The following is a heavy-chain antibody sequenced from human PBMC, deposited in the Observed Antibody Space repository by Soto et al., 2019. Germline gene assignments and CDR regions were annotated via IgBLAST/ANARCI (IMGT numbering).Heavy chain of an antibody. V-gene: IGHV3-23*01. Sequence: PGGSLRLSCAASGFTFSSYAMSWVRQAPGKGLEWVSAISGSGGSTYYADSVKGRFTISRDNSKNTLYLQMNSLRAEDTAVYYCAKKSNPYGSGSYLYYYYGMDVWGQGTTVTVSS. D-gene: IGHD3-10*01. CDR3: AKKSNPYGSGSYLYYYYGMDV. CDR2: ISGSGGST. CDR1: GFTFSSYA. J-gene: IGHJ6*02.